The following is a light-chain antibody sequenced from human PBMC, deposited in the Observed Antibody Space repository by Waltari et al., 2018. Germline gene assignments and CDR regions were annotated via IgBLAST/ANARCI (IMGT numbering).Light chain of an antibody. V-gene: IGLV1-44*01. CDR1: SPNIGSKT. CDR3: AAWDDSLNGVV. J-gene: IGLJ2*01. CDR2: SNN. Sequence: QSVLTQPPSASGNPGQRVTISCSGSSPNIGSKTVHCYQQLPGTAPKLLIDSNNQRPSGVPDRFSGSKSGTSASLAISGLQSEDEADYYCAAWDDSLNGVVFGGGTKLTVL.